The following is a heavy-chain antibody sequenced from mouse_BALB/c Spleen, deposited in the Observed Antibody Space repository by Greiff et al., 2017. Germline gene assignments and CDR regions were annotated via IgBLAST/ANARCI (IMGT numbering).Heavy chain of an antibody. CDR2: ISSGSSTI. CDR3: ARLGTTVVDYYAMDY. Sequence: EVKLMESGGGLVQPGGSRKLSCAASGFTFSSFGMHWVRQAPEKGLEWVAYISSGSSTIYYADTVKGRFTISRDNPKNTLFLQMTSLRSEDTAMYYCARLGTTVVDYYAMDYWGQGTSVTVSS. J-gene: IGHJ4*01. V-gene: IGHV5-17*02. CDR1: GFTFSSFG. D-gene: IGHD1-1*01.